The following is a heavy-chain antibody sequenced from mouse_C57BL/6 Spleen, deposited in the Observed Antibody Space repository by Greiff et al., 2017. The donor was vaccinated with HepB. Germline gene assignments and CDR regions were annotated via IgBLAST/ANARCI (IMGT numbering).Heavy chain of an antibody. CDR1: GFNIKDDY. J-gene: IGHJ3*01. CDR2: IDPENGDT. Sequence: VQLQQSGAELVRPGASVKLSCTASGFNIKDDYMHWVKQRPEQGLEWIGWIDPENGDTEYASKFQGKATITADTSSNTAYLQLSSLTSVDTAVYYCTTRPYYGSSYTWFAYWGQGTLVTVSA. CDR3: TTRPYYGSSYTWFAY. V-gene: IGHV14-4*01. D-gene: IGHD1-1*01.